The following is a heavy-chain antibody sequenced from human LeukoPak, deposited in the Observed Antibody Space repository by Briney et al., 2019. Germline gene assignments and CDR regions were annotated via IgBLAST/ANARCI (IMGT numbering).Heavy chain of an antibody. CDR2: IYYSGST. D-gene: IGHD3-10*01. J-gene: IGHJ4*02. CDR1: GGSISSSSYY. V-gene: IGHV4-39*02. Sequence: NPSETLSLTCTVSGGSISSSSYYWGWIRQPPGKGLEWIGSIYYSGSTYYNPSLKSRVTISVDTSKNQFSLKLSSVTAADTAVYYCARDWFPSHWGQGTLVTVSS. CDR3: ARDWFPSH.